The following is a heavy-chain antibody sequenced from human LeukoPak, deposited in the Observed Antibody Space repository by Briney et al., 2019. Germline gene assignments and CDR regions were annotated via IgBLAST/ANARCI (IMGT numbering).Heavy chain of an antibody. CDR2: IIPIFGTA. J-gene: IGHJ4*02. V-gene: IGHV1-69*05. Sequence: SSXXXSCKASGGTFSSYAISWVRQAPGQGLEWMGGIIPIFGTANYAQKFQGRVTMTRDTSITTAYMELSRLRSDDTAVYYCAIGIITRATAGLGYWGQGTLVTVSS. D-gene: IGHD3/OR15-3a*01. CDR1: GGTFSSYA. CDR3: AIGIITRATAGLGY.